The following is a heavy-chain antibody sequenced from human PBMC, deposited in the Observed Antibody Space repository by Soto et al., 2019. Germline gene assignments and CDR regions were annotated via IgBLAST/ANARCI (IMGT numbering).Heavy chain of an antibody. V-gene: IGHV1-69*02. CDR3: ATRGPEWELFDY. D-gene: IGHD1-26*01. CDR2: IIPILGIA. CDR1: GGTFSSYT. Sequence: QVQLVQSGAEVKKPGSSVKVSCKASGGTFSSYTISWVRQAPGQGLEWMGRIIPILGIANYAQKFQGRVTITADKSTSTAYMELSSLRSEDTAVYSCATRGPEWELFDYWGQGTLVTVSS. J-gene: IGHJ4*02.